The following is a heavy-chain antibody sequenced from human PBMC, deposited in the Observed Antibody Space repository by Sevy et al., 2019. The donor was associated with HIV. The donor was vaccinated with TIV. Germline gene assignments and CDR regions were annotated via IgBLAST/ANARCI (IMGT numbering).Heavy chain of an antibody. V-gene: IGHV4-39*01. D-gene: IGHD2-15*01. CDR3: ARLSTEYSRSNYCRGGSCYCPIYYFDY. Sequence: AETLSLTCTVSGGSISSSSYYWGWIRQPPGKGLEWIGSIYYSGSTYYNPSLKSRVTISVDTSKNQFSLKLSSVTAADTAVYYCARLSTEYSRSNYCRGGSCYCPIYYFDYWGQGTLVPVSS. CDR1: GGSISSSSYY. CDR2: IYYSGST. J-gene: IGHJ4*02.